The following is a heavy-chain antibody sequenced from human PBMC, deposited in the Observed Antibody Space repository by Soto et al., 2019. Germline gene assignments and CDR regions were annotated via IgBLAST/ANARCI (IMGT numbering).Heavy chain of an antibody. CDR1: GLSFSTYR. D-gene: IGHD1-1*01. Sequence: EVRLVESGGGLVPPGGSLRLSCAASGLSFSTYRMSWVRHAPGEGLEWVGNIYPDGSEKYYLDDVKGRFTIYRDNAKNSLYLQMNSLRAEDTAVYYGATEGHPRHEQHDYWGQGILVTVSS. J-gene: IGHJ4*02. V-gene: IGHV3-7*01. CDR2: IYPDGSEK. CDR3: ATEGHPRHEQHDY.